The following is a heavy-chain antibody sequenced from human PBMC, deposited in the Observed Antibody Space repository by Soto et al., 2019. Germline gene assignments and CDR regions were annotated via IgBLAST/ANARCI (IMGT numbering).Heavy chain of an antibody. CDR1: GYTFTSNG. CDR2: ISAYNGNT. Sequence: QVQLVQSGAEVKKPGASVKVSCKASGYTFTSNGISWVRQAPGQGLEWMGWISAYNGNTNYAQKLQGRVTMTTDTSTSTAYMELRSLRPDDTPVYYCARDLAYCGGDCYPIDYWGQGTLVTVSS. V-gene: IGHV1-18*01. CDR3: ARDLAYCGGDCYPIDY. D-gene: IGHD2-21*02. J-gene: IGHJ4*02.